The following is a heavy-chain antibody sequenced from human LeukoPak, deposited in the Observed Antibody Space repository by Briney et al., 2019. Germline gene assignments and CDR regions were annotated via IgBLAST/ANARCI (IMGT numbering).Heavy chain of an antibody. D-gene: IGHD1-26*01. CDR2: IYYSGST. V-gene: IGHV4-59*01. CDR3: ARDRRYSRHLGWGLNGRRQFDY. Sequence: SETLSLTCTVSGGSTSSYYWSWIRQPPGKGLEWIGYIYYSGSTNYNPSLKSRVTISVDTSKNQFSLKLSSVTAADTAVYYCARDRRYSRHLGWGLNGRRQFDYWGQGTLVTVSS. CDR1: GGSTSSYY. J-gene: IGHJ4*02.